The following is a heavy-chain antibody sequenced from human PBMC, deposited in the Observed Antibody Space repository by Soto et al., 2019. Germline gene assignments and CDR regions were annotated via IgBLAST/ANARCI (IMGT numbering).Heavy chain of an antibody. D-gene: IGHD3-10*01. Sequence: ETLSLTCTVAGHSINSDYYWGWIRQPPGKGLEWIGSIYPGGGTYYNPSLKSRVTISIDTSKNQFSLRLTSVTAADTAMYYCARKGYYPSGRINLFDSWGQGTLVTVSS. CDR2: IYPGGGT. CDR1: GHSINSDYY. CDR3: ARKGYYPSGRINLFDS. J-gene: IGHJ4*02. V-gene: IGHV4-38-2*02.